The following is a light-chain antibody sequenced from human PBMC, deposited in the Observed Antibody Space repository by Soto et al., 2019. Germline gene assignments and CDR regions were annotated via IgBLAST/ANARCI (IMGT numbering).Light chain of an antibody. CDR2: DAS. V-gene: IGKV3-20*01. Sequence: EIALTQSPGTLSLPPGERATLSCRASQSVSSSYLAWYQQKPGQAPRLLIYDASSRATGIPDRFSGSGSGTDFTLTISRLQPEDFAVYYCQQYASSPLTFGGGTKVELK. J-gene: IGKJ4*01. CDR1: QSVSSSY. CDR3: QQYASSPLT.